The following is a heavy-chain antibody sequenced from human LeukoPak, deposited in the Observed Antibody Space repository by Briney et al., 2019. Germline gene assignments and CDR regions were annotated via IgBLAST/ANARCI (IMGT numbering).Heavy chain of an antibody. Sequence: ASVKVSCKASGYTVTSYAMHWVRQAPGQRLEWMGWFNACNGNTKYSQTFQGRFTITRDTSASTAYMELSCARCEDPALSYFARGFDESPAGDYFDPWGQGTLVTVSS. J-gene: IGHJ5*02. CDR1: GYTVTSYA. D-gene: IGHD4-17*01. V-gene: IGHV1-3*01. CDR3: ARGFDESPAGDYFDP. CDR2: FNACNGNT.